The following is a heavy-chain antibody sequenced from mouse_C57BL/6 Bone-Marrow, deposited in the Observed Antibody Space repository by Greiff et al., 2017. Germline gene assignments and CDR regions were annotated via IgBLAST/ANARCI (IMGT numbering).Heavy chain of an antibody. CDR1: GYTFTSYG. Sequence: QVHVKQSGAELARPGASVKLSCKASGYTFTSYGISWVKQRTGQGLEWIGEIYPRSGNTYYNEKFKGKATLTADKSSSTAYMERRSLTSEDSAVYFCARYDEGGFAYWCQGQGATVTA. V-gene: IGHV1-81*01. J-gene: IGHJ3*01. D-gene: IGHD2-3*01. CDR3: ARYDEGGFAY. CDR2: IYPRSGNT.